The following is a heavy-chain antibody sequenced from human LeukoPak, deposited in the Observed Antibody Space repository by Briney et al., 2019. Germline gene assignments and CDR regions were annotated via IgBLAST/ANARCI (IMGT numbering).Heavy chain of an antibody. V-gene: IGHV1-46*01. CDR1: GYTFGTYW. J-gene: IGHJ5*02. CDR3: ARDYSGQWEQLTGWWIDP. D-gene: IGHD1-26*01. CDR2: INPSGDFR. Sequence: GASVKISCKPSGYTFGTYWMHWVRQAPGQGLEWMAIINPSGDFRSYAQKFQGRVTVTRDMSTRTVYMELSDLRPEDTALYYCARDYSGQWEQLTGWWIDPWGQGTLVIVSS.